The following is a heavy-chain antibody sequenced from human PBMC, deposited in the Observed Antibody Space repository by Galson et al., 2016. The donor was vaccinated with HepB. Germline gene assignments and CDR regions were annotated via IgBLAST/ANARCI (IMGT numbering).Heavy chain of an antibody. CDR1: GFTFDDYA. V-gene: IGHV3-9*01. J-gene: IGHJ4*02. Sequence: SLRLSCAASGFTFDDYAMLWVRQAPGKGLEWVSAIGWNSGYKAYVDSVKGRFTISRDNVKNSLYLQMTSLRAEDTALYYCAKGRGSGITAAVGNFWGQGTLVTVSS. CDR3: AKGRGSGITAAVGNF. D-gene: IGHD6-13*01. CDR2: IGWNSGYK.